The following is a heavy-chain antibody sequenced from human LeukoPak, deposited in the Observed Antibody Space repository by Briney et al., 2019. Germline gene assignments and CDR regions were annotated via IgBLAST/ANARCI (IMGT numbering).Heavy chain of an antibody. J-gene: IGHJ4*02. V-gene: IGHV3-23*01. D-gene: IGHD3-3*01. CDR2: ISGSGGST. CDR3: AKEKGDFWSGSIQFDY. CDR1: GFTFSSYA. Sequence: GGSLRLSCAASGFTFSSYAMSWVRQAPGKGLEWASAISGSGGSTYYADSVKGRFTISRDNSKNTLYLQTNSLRAEDTAVYYCAKEKGDFWSGSIQFDYWGQGTLVTVSS.